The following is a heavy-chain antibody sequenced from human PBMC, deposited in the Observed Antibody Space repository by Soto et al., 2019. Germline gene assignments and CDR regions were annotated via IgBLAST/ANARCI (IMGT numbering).Heavy chain of an antibody. J-gene: IGHJ6*02. CDR3: ARTNEDYYYGMDV. V-gene: IGHV4-34*01. CDR1: GGSFSGYY. Sequence: PSETLSLTCAVYGGSFSGYYWSWIRPPPGKGLEWIGEINHSGSTNYNPSLKSRVTISVDTSKNQFSLKLSSVTAADTAVYYCARTNEDYYYGMDVWGQGTTVTVSS. CDR2: INHSGST.